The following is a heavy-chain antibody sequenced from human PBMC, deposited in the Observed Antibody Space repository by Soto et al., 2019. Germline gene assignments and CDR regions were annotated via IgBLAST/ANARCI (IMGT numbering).Heavy chain of an antibody. CDR2: IIPIFGTA. Sequence: QVQLVQSGAEVKKPGSSVKVSCKASGGTFSSYAISWVRQAPGQGLEWMGGIIPIFGTANYAQKFQGRVTITADKSTSTAFMELGSLRSEGTAVYYCARGGGSSSLVGWFDPWGQGTLVTVSS. D-gene: IGHD6-6*01. CDR1: GGTFSSYA. V-gene: IGHV1-69*06. CDR3: ARGGGSSSLVGWFDP. J-gene: IGHJ5*02.